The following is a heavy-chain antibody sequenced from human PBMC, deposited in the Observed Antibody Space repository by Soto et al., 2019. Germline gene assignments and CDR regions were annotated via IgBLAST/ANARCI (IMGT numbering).Heavy chain of an antibody. J-gene: IGHJ6*02. CDR1: GFTFDDYA. D-gene: IGHD2-2*01. V-gene: IGHV3-43D*03. CDR2: ISWDGGST. Sequence: GGSLRLSCAASGFTFDDYAMHWVRQAPGKGLEWVSLISWDGGSTYYADSVKGRFTISRDNSKNSLYLQMNSLRAEDTALYYCAKDIRAIGRNLPAAMVHYYYGMDVWGQGTTVTVSS. CDR3: AKDIRAIGRNLPAAMVHYYYGMDV.